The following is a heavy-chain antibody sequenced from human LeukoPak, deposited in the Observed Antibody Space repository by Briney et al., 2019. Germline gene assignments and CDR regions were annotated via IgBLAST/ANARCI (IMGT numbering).Heavy chain of an antibody. Sequence: PSQTLSLTCNVSGGSIRSSNYYWGWIRQPPGKGLEWIGNIYHSGSTYYNPSLKSRVTISVDTSKNQFSLNLISVTAADTAVYYCAREGWGMVRGVDYHYYYMDVWGKGTTVTVSS. D-gene: IGHD3-10*01. V-gene: IGHV4-39*07. CDR3: AREGWGMVRGVDYHYYYMDV. J-gene: IGHJ6*03. CDR2: IYHSGST. CDR1: GGSIRSSNYY.